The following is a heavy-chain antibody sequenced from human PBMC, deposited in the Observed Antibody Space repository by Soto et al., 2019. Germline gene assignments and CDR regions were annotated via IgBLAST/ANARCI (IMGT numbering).Heavy chain of an antibody. J-gene: IGHJ6*02. CDR3: ARAGAAPYYYYCMDV. V-gene: IGHV1-18*01. CDR2: ISTYNGDT. D-gene: IGHD2-15*01. Sequence: QVQLVQSGAEVRKPGASVKVSCKASGYTFSTSGMSWLRQAPGQGLEWMGWISTYNGDTNDAPKFQDRVTLTSDPSTSTVYRELRSLRSDDTAVYYFARAGAAPYYYYCMDVWGQGTRVTVSS. CDR1: GYTFSTSG.